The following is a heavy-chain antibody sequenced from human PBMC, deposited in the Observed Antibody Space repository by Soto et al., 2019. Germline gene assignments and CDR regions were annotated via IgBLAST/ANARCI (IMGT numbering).Heavy chain of an antibody. V-gene: IGHV1-69*13. CDR1: GGTSSSYA. Sequence: SVKVSCKASGGTSSSYAISWVRQAPGQGLEWMGGIIPIFGTANYAQKFQGRVTITADESTSTAYRELSSLRSEDTAVYYCARGIAAAGPYYYYVMAVWGKGTTVTVSS. CDR3: ARGIAAAGPYYYYVMAV. D-gene: IGHD6-13*01. CDR2: IIPIFGTA. J-gene: IGHJ6*04.